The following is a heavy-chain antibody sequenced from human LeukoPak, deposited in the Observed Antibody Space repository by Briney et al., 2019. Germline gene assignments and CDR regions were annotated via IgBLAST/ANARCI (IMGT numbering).Heavy chain of an antibody. CDR1: GGSISSGSYY. Sequence: SETLSLTCTVSGGSISSGSYYWSWIRQPAGKGLEWIGRIYTSGSTNYNPSLKSRVTISVDTSKNQFSLKLSSVTAADTAVYYCAREKPLYYDFWSGYYFDYWGQGTLVTVSS. J-gene: IGHJ4*02. V-gene: IGHV4-61*02. CDR3: AREKPLYYDFWSGYYFDY. CDR2: IYTSGST. D-gene: IGHD3-3*01.